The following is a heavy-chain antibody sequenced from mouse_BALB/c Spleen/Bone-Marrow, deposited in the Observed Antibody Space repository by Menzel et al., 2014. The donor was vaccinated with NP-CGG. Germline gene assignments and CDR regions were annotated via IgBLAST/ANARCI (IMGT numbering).Heavy chain of an antibody. D-gene: IGHD1-1*02. J-gene: IGHJ2*01. CDR3: ARRDYGDY. V-gene: IGHV1-26*01. CDR1: GYPFTGYY. CDR2: VNPNNGGT. Sequence: EVQLQQSGPDLVKPGASVKTSCKASGYPFTGYYMHWVKQSHEKSLEWIGRVNPNNGGTSYNQKFKGKAILTVDKSSSTAYMELRSLTSEDSAVYFCARRDYGDYWGQGTTLTVSS.